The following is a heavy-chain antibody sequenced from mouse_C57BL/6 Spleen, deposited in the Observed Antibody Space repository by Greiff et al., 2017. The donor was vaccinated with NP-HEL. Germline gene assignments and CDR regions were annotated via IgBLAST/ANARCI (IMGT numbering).Heavy chain of an antibody. CDR2: INPSTGGT. J-gene: IGHJ2*01. V-gene: IGHV1-42*01. CDR1: GYSFTGYY. Sequence: VQLQQSGPELVKPGASVKISCKASGYSFTGYYMNWVKQSPEKSLEWIGEINPSTGGTTYNQKFKAKATLTVDKSSSTAYMQLKSLTSEDSAVYYCARYPSFDYWGQGTTLTVSS. D-gene: IGHD6-1*01. CDR3: ARYPSFDY.